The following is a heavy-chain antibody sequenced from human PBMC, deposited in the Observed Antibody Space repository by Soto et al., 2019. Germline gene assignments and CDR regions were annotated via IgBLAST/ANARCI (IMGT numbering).Heavy chain of an antibody. CDR2: ISGSGGST. Sequence: EVQLLESGGGLVQPGGSLRLSCAASGFTFSSYAMSWVRQAPGKGLEWVSAISGSGGSTYYADSVKGRFTISRDNSKNTLNLQMNSLRAEDTAVYYCAKDLRGYSGYEKGFWGQGTLVTVSS. CDR3: AKDLRGYSGYEKGF. J-gene: IGHJ4*02. CDR1: GFTFSSYA. D-gene: IGHD5-12*01. V-gene: IGHV3-23*01.